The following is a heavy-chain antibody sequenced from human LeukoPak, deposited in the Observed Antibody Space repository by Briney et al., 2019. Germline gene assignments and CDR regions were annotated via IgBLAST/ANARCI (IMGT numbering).Heavy chain of an antibody. Sequence: TLSLTCTVSGGSISSGSYCWSWIRQPAGKGLEWIGHIYTSGSTNYNPSLKSRVTVSVDTSKNQFSLKLSSVTAADTAVYYCARGSYYDSSGYPLYYYYMDVWGKGTTVTVSS. V-gene: IGHV4-61*09. D-gene: IGHD3-22*01. J-gene: IGHJ6*03. CDR3: ARGSYYDSSGYPLYYYYMDV. CDR2: IYTSGST. CDR1: GGSISSGSYC.